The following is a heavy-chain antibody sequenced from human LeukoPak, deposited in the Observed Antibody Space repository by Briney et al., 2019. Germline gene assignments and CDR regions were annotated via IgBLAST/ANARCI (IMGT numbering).Heavy chain of an antibody. CDR2: IYYSGST. CDR1: GGSFSGYY. J-gene: IGHJ6*03. D-gene: IGHD3-10*01. V-gene: IGHV4-34*01. Sequence: PSETLSLTCAVYGGSFSGYYWGWIRQPPGKGLEWIGSIYYSGSTYYNPSLKSRVTISVDTSKNQFSLKLSSVTAADTAVYYCARVRDSYGSGSYFSPPFYYYYYMDVWGKGTTVTISS. CDR3: ARVRDSYGSGSYFSPPFYYYYYMDV.